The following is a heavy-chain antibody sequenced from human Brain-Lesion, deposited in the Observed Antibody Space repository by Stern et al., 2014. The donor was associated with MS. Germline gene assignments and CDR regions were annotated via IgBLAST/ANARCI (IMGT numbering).Heavy chain of an antibody. CDR3: ARSPATPSGYDRFDY. D-gene: IGHD5-12*01. CDR1: GYLFDDYW. CDR2: IFPRDSNT. Sequence: MQLVQSGAEVKKPGESLKISCEASGYLFDDYWIGWVRQMSGRGLELVAIIFPRDSNTRYSPSVQGQVTISADKSISTASLQWSSLKPSDPPMYYCARSPATPSGYDRFDYWGQGALVTVSS. V-gene: IGHV5-51*03. J-gene: IGHJ4*02.